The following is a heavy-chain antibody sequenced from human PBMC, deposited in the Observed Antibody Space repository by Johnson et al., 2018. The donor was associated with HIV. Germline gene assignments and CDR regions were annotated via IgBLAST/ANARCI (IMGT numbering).Heavy chain of an antibody. CDR1: GFIFSNYP. CDR2: ISYDGSNK. D-gene: IGHD3-10*01. Sequence: QVQLVESGGGVVQPGKSLRLSCAASGFIFSNYPMHWVRQAPGKGLEWVAVISYDGSNKYYADSVKGRLTISIDLSQNTLSLHMNSLRADDTAVHYCAKDRGLSAFDIWGQGTMDTVSS. V-gene: IGHV3-30*04. J-gene: IGHJ3*02. CDR3: AKDRGLSAFDI.